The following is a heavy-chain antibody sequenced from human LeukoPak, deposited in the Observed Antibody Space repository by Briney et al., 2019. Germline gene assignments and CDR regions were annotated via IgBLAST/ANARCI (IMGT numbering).Heavy chain of an antibody. V-gene: IGHV4-30-4*07. CDR3: ARILGYCNGGRCLNWFDP. CDR2: IYYSGST. CDR1: GGSISSGGYS. Sequence: SQTLSLTCAVSGGSISSGGYSWSWIRQPPGKGLEWIGYIYYSGSTYYNPSLKSRVTISVDTSKNQFSLKLNSVTAADTAVYYCARILGYCNGGRCLNWFDPWGQGTLVTVSS. J-gene: IGHJ5*02. D-gene: IGHD2-15*01.